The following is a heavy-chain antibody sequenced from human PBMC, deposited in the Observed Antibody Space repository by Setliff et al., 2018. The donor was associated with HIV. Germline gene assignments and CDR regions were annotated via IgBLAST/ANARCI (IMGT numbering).Heavy chain of an antibody. CDR3: VSSLRAAGFDY. J-gene: IGHJ4*02. V-gene: IGHV4-4*08. CDR2: IQTSGSA. Sequence: PSETLSLTCTVSGGSISTYHWSWIRQPPGKVLEWIGYIQTSGSANYNPSLKSRVTISEETSKSQFSLRLSSVTAADTAVYYGVSSLRAAGFDYWGQGTLVTVSS. D-gene: IGHD6-13*01. CDR1: GGSISTYH.